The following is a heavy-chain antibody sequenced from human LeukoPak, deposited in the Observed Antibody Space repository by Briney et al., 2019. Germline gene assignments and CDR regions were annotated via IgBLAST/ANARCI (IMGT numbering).Heavy chain of an antibody. V-gene: IGHV4-34*01. CDR3: ARGPYYCGSGSYWNWFDP. J-gene: IGHJ5*02. D-gene: IGHD3-10*01. CDR2: INHSGST. Sequence: SETLSLTCAVYGGSFSGYYWSWIRQPPGKGVEWTGEINHSGSTNYNPSLKSRVTISVDTSKKQFSLKLSSVTAADTAVYYCARGPYYCGSGSYWNWFDPWGRGTLVTVSS. CDR1: GGSFSGYY.